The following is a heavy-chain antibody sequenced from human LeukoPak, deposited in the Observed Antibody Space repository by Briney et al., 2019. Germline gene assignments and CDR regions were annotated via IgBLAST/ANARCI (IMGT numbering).Heavy chain of an antibody. V-gene: IGHV3-23*01. Sequence: PGGSLRLSCAASGFTFSSYGMSWVRQAPGKGLEWVSAISGGGGGTYYADSVKGRFTISRDSSKNTLYLQMNSLRAEDTAIYYCAKAGPYYFEYWGQGTLVTVSS. CDR2: ISGGGGGT. CDR3: AKAGPYYFEY. J-gene: IGHJ4*02. CDR1: GFTFSSYG.